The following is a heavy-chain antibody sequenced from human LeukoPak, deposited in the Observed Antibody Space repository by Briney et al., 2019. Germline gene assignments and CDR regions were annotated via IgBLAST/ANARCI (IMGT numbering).Heavy chain of an antibody. D-gene: IGHD2-2*01. V-gene: IGHV3-23*01. CDR2: ISGSGGST. CDR3: AKREDIVVVPAAILLSPIDY. J-gene: IGHJ4*02. CDR1: GFTFSSYA. Sequence: GGSLRLSCAASGFTFSSYAMSWVRQAPGKGLEWVSAISGSGGSTYYADSVKSRFTISRDNSKNTLYLQLNSLRAEDTAVYYCAKREDIVVVPAAILLSPIDYWGQGTLVTVSS.